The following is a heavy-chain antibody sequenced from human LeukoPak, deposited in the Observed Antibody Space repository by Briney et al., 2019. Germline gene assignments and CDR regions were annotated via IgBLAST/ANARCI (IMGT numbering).Heavy chain of an antibody. V-gene: IGHV3-23*01. CDR1: GFTFSSYA. CDR3: ATRYFDWLLSTADLDY. D-gene: IGHD3-9*01. J-gene: IGHJ4*02. CDR2: ISGSGGST. Sequence: PGGSLRLSCAASGFTFSSYAVSWVRQAPGKGLEWVSAISGSGGSTYYADSVKGRFTISRDNSKNTLYLQMNSLRAEDTAVYYCATRYFDWLLSTADLDYWGQGTLVTVSS.